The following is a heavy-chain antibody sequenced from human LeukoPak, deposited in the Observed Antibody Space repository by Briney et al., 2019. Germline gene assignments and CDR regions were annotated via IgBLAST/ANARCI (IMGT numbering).Heavy chain of an antibody. D-gene: IGHD3-22*01. CDR3: ARDRGDYDSSGYYGYFDF. CDR1: GGSIRSHY. J-gene: IGHJ4*02. Sequence: PSETLSVTCTVSGGSIRSHYWSWIRQPPGKGLEWIGYIYYSGSTNYNPSLKSRVTISVDTSKNQFSLKLSSVTAADTAVYYCARDRGDYDSSGYYGYFDFWGQGALVTVSS. CDR2: IYYSGST. V-gene: IGHV4-59*11.